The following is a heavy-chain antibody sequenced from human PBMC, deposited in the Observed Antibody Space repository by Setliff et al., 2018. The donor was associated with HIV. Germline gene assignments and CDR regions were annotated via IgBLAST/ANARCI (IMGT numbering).Heavy chain of an antibody. V-gene: IGHV4-31*03. CDR1: GVSVSSGGYY. D-gene: IGHD2-2*01. Sequence: SETLSLTCTVSGVSVSSGGYYWSWIRQHPGKGLEWIGYVYYTGTSYFNPSLKSRITISVDTSKNHFSLKLGFETAADTAVYYCARGESTTWDLAEYFQHWGHGTLVTVSS. CDR2: VYYTGTS. CDR3: ARGESTTWDLAEYFQH. J-gene: IGHJ1*01.